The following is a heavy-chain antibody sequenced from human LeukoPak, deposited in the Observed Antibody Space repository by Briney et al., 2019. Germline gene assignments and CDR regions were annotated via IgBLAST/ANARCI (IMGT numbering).Heavy chain of an antibody. Sequence: SETLPLTCNVSGVSISSSSYYWGWIRQPPGKGLEWIGSIYSSGSTYYNSSLKSRVTISIDTSKNQVSLKLSSVTAADTAVYYCARRFYYYYYMDVWGKGTTVTVSS. V-gene: IGHV4-39*01. J-gene: IGHJ6*03. CDR2: IYSSGST. CDR1: GVSISSSSYY. CDR3: ARRFYYYYYMDV.